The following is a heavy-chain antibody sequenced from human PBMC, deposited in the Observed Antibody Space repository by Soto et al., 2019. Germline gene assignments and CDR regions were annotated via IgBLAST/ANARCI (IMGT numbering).Heavy chain of an antibody. V-gene: IGHV4-34*01. Sequence: QVQLQQWGAGLLKPSETLSLTCAVYGGSFSGYYWSWIRQPPGKGLEWIGEINHSGSTNYNPSLKSRVTISVDTSKNQFSLKLSSVTAADTAVYYCARSSHGYSSRSGFDYWGQRTLVTVSS. CDR3: ARSSHGYSSRSGFDY. CDR2: INHSGST. D-gene: IGHD6-13*01. CDR1: GGSFSGYY. J-gene: IGHJ4*02.